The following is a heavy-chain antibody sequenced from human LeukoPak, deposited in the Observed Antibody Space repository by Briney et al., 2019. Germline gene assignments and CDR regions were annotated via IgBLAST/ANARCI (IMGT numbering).Heavy chain of an antibody. CDR3: TRGPPNWGYDY. Sequence: ASVKVSCKASGGTFSSYAISWVRQAPGQGLEWMGWMSPNSGNTGYAQKFQGRVTMTRSTSMGTAYMELSSLKSEDTAVYYCTRGPPNWGYDYWGQGTLVTVSS. J-gene: IGHJ4*02. D-gene: IGHD7-27*01. V-gene: IGHV1-8*02. CDR2: MSPNSGNT. CDR1: GGTFSSYA.